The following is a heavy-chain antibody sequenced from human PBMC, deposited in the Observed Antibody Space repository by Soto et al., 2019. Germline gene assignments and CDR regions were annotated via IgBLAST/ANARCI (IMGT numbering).Heavy chain of an antibody. CDR3: AREYYDSSGYSSAPFDY. Sequence: GASVKVSCKASGYTFTGYYMHWVRQAPGQGLEWMGWINPNSGGTNYAQKFQGWVTMTRDTSISTAYMELSRLRSDDTAVYYCAREYYDSSGYSSAPFDYWGQGTLVTVSS. J-gene: IGHJ4*02. CDR1: GYTFTGYY. CDR2: INPNSGGT. D-gene: IGHD3-22*01. V-gene: IGHV1-2*04.